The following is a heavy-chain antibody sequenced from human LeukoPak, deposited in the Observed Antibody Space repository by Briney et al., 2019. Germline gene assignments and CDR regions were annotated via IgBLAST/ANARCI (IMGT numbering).Heavy chain of an antibody. V-gene: IGHV4-31*03. Sequence: PSQTLSLTCTFSGGSISSVGYYWSWIRQHPGKGLEWIGYIYHSGTTYYNPSLMSRISISIDTSKNQFSLKLSSVTAADTAVYYCARGKVTRDWYFDLWGRGTLVTVSS. D-gene: IGHD4-17*01. CDR1: GGSISSVGYY. J-gene: IGHJ2*01. CDR2: IYHSGTT. CDR3: ARGKVTRDWYFDL.